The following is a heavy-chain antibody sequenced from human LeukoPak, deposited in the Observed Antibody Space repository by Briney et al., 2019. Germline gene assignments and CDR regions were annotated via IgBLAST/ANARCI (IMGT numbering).Heavy chain of an antibody. CDR1: GFTFDDYA. CDR2: ISWYSGSI. V-gene: IGHV3-9*01. Sequence: QPGRSQTLSCAPSGFTFDDYAMHWVRQAPGRGLEWLSCISWYSGSIGYADSVEGRFTIYRDNAKNSPYLQMNSLRAEDTALYYCAKEVLEQRFSYFDIWGQRTMVTVSS. D-gene: IGHD1/OR15-1a*01. CDR3: AKEVLEQRFSYFDI. J-gene: IGHJ3*02.